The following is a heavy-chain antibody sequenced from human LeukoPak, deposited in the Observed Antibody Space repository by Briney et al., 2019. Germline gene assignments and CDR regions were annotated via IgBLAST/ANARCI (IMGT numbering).Heavy chain of an antibody. D-gene: IGHD6-19*01. CDR1: GFTFSGYA. J-gene: IGHJ4*02. CDR3: AKVPSQAVHFDY. CDR2: ISYDGSNK. Sequence: GRSLRLSCAASGFTFSGYAMHWVRQAPGKGLEWVAVISYDGSNKYYADSVKGRFTISRDNSKNTLYLQMNSLRAEDTAVYYCAKVPSQAVHFDYWGQGTLVTVSS. V-gene: IGHV3-30-3*01.